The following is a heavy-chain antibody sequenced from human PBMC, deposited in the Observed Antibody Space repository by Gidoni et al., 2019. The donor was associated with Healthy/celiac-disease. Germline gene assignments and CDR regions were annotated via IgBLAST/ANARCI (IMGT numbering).Heavy chain of an antibody. D-gene: IGHD5-12*01. CDR1: GFTFSSYA. CDR3: AKARSDYDYYYYGMDV. CDR2: ISGSGGST. J-gene: IGHJ6*02. Sequence: EVQLLESGGGLVQPGGSLRLSCAASGFTFSSYAMRWVRQAPGKGLEWVSAISGSGGSTYYADSVKGRFTISRDNSKNTLYLQMNSLRAEDTAVYYCAKARSDYDYYYYGMDVWGQGTTVTVSS. V-gene: IGHV3-23*01.